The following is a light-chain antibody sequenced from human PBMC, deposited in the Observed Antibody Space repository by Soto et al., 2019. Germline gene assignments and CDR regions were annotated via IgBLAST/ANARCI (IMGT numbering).Light chain of an antibody. J-gene: IGLJ1*01. V-gene: IGLV2-14*03. CDR2: GVT. CDR3: SSFTSNRIYV. CDR1: HNDIGTYDY. Sequence: QSVLTQPTSVSGSPGQSITISCTGNHNDIGTYDYVSWYQQHPGRAPRLLIHGVTTRPSGISDRFSASKSGFTASLPISGLQPEDEADYYCSSFTSNRIYVFGPGTKVTVL.